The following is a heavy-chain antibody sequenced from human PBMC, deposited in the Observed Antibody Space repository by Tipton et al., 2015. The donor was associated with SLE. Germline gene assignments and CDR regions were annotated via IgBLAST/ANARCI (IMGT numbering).Heavy chain of an antibody. CDR1: CGSISSRNYF. CDR2: IYDNGSA. D-gene: IGHD3-10*01. Sequence: TLSLPCTVSCGSISSRNYFWGWIRQPPGKGLEWSGYIYDNGSADYSPSLKSRVTISLDTSKSQFSLRLSSVTAADTAVYYCATVGGDYWGQGILVTVSS. CDR3: ATVGGDY. V-gene: IGHV4-61*05. J-gene: IGHJ4*02.